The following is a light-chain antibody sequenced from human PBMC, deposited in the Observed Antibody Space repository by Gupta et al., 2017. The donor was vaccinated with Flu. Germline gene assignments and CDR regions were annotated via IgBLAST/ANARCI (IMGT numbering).Light chain of an antibody. CDR1: SLRSYY. J-gene: IGLJ3*02. V-gene: IGLV3-19*01. CDR2: GKN. CDR3: NARDSSGNHHWV. Sequence: SSELTQDPAVSVALGPTVRITCQGDSLRSYYASWYQQKPGQATVLVIYGKNNRPSGIPDRFSGSSSGKTAALTITGAQAEDEADYYCNARDSSGNHHWVFGGGTKLTVL.